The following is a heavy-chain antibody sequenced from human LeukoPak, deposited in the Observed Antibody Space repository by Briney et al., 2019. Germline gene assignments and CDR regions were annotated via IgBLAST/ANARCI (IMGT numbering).Heavy chain of an antibody. V-gene: IGHV4-39*07. CDR3: AREVAYYYDSSGYSRPIYYYYYYMDV. CDR2: IYYSGST. Sequence: PSETLSLTCTVSGGSISSSSYYWGWIRQPPGKGLEWIGRIYYSGSTYYNPSLKSRVTISVDTSKNQFSLKLSSVTAADTAVYYCAREVAYYYDSSGYSRPIYYYYYYMDVWGKGTTATVSS. D-gene: IGHD3-22*01. CDR1: GGSISSSSYY. J-gene: IGHJ6*03.